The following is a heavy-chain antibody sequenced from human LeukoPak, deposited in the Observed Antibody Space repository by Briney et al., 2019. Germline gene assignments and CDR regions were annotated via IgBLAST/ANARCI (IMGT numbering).Heavy chain of an antibody. CDR1: GFTLSRYA. CDR2: ISYDGSNK. D-gene: IGHD3-10*01. Sequence: GGSLRLSCAAPGFTLSRYAMHWVRQAPGKGLEWVAVISYDGSNKNYADSVKGRFTISRDNSKNTLYLQMNSLRAEDTAVYYCARAEVVRGVFPPFDYYYYYMDVWGKGTTVTVSS. CDR3: ARAEVVRGVFPPFDYYYYYMDV. V-gene: IGHV3-30-3*01. J-gene: IGHJ6*03.